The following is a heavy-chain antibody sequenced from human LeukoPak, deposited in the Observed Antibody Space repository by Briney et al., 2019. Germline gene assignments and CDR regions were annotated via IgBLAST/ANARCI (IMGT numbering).Heavy chain of an antibody. CDR1: GYTFTGYY. CDR2: INPYSGGT. Sequence: ASVKVSCKASGYTFTGYYMHWVRQAPGQGLEWMGWINPYSGGTNYAQKFQGRVTMTRDTSISTAYMELSRLRSDDTAVYYCARDIAAAYNWFDPWGQGTLVTVSS. D-gene: IGHD6-13*01. CDR3: ARDIAAAYNWFDP. J-gene: IGHJ5*02. V-gene: IGHV1-2*02.